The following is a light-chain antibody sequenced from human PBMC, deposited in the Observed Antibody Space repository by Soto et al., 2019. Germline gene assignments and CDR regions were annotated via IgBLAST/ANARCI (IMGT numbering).Light chain of an antibody. Sequence: DIVVTQSPSTVSVSPGERVTLSCRASESVSSNLAWYQQKPGQAPRLLIQGASTRATDIPARISGSGSGTDFTLSISSLQSEDFAVYYCQQYNDWPLTFGGGTKV. J-gene: IGKJ4*01. CDR2: GAS. CDR3: QQYNDWPLT. V-gene: IGKV3-15*01. CDR1: ESVSSN.